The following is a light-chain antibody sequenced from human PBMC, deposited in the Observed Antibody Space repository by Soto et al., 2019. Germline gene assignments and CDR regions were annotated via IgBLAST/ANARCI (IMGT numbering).Light chain of an antibody. J-gene: IGKJ3*01. CDR2: GAS. CDR1: QSVSASY. CDR3: QQYGSSPFT. Sequence: DSVLTQSPGTLSLSPGERATLSCRASQSVSASYLAWYQQKPGQAPRLLIYGASSRATGIPDRFSGSGSGTDFALTISRLEPEDFAVYYCQQYGSSPFTFGPGTTVDIK. V-gene: IGKV3-20*01.